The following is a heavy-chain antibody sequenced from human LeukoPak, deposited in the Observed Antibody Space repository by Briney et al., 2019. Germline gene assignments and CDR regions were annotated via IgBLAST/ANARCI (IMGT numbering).Heavy chain of an antibody. CDR3: ARDRHDYYDSSGYWVAFDI. CDR1: GGTFSSYA. D-gene: IGHD3-22*01. CDR2: IIPIFGTA. J-gene: IGHJ3*02. V-gene: IGHV1-69*05. Sequence: SVKVSCKASGGTFSSYAISWVRQAPGQGLEWMGGIIPIFGTADYAQKFQGRVTITTDESTSTAYMELSSLRSEDTAVYYCARDRHDYYDSSGYWVAFDIWGQGTMVTVSS.